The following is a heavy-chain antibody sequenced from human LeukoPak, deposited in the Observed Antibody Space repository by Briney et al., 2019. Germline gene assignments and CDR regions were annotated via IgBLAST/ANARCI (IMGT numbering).Heavy chain of an antibody. J-gene: IGHJ5*02. D-gene: IGHD6-19*01. V-gene: IGHV3-21*01. CDR3: ARASSGWYWFDP. CDR2: ISSSSSYI. Sequence: GGSLRLSCAASGFTFGSYSMNWVRQAPGKGLEWVSSISSSSSYIYYVDSVKGRFTISRDNAKNSLYLQMNSLRAEDTAVYYCARASSGWYWFDPWGQGTLVTVSS. CDR1: GFTFGSYS.